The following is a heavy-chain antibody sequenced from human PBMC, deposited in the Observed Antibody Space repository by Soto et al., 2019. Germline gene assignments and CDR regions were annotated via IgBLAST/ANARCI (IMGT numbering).Heavy chain of an antibody. Sequence: GGSLRLSRAASGFTFSSYGMPWVRQAPGKGLEWVSILWCSGGSTYYADSVKGRFTISRDNSKDTLYLEMNSLRGEDTAVYFCAKQQGPGTPYYYAMDVWGQGTAVTVSS. CDR2: LWCSGGST. J-gene: IGHJ6*02. V-gene: IGHV3-33*06. CDR3: AKQQGPGTPYYYAMDV. CDR1: GFTFSSYG. D-gene: IGHD1-1*01.